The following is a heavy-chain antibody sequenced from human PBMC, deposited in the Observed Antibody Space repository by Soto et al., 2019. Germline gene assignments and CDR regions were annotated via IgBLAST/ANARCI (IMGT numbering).Heavy chain of an antibody. CDR2: IIPIFGTA. D-gene: IGHD2-15*01. J-gene: IGHJ6*02. Sequence: SVKVSCKASGGTFSSYAISWVRQAPGQGLEWMGGIIPIFGTANHAQKFQGRVTITADESTSTAYMELSSLRSEDTAVYYCARGVVVAALYYGMDVWGQGTTVTVSS. CDR3: ARGVVVAALYYGMDV. V-gene: IGHV1-69*13. CDR1: GGTFSSYA.